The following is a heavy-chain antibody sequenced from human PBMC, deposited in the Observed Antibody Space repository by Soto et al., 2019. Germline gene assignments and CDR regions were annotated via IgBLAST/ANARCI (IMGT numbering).Heavy chain of an antibody. Sequence: GGSLRLSCAASGFTFSNAWMSWVRQAPGKGLEWVGRIKSKTDGGTTDYAAPVKGRFTISRDDSKNTLYLQMNSLKTDDTALYYCTTVPGGSYGAFDIWGQGTMVTVSS. CDR3: TTVPGGSYGAFDI. V-gene: IGHV3-15*01. CDR2: IKSKTDGGTT. CDR1: GFTFSNAW. J-gene: IGHJ3*02. D-gene: IGHD1-26*01.